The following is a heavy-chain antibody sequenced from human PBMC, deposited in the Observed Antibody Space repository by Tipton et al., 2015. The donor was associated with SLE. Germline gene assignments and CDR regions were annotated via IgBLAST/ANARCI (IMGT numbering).Heavy chain of an antibody. CDR1: GGSLNNHF. D-gene: IGHD3-9*01. V-gene: IGHV4-4*07. J-gene: IGHJ5*02. CDR3: ARDKWGEYTASTGYFWSFDP. CDR2: VSPSGGT. Sequence: TLSLTCTVSGGSLNNHFCSWIRQSAGKGLEWIGRVSPSGGTNYNPPLKSRVTMSVDTSRNQFSLNLSSLTAADTAVYFCARDKWGEYTASTGYFWSFDPWGQGIPVTVSS.